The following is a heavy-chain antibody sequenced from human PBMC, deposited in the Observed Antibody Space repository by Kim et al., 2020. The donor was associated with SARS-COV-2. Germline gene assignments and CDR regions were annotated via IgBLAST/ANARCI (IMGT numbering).Heavy chain of an antibody. CDR2: ISGSGGPI. D-gene: IGHD2-8*02. Sequence: LSLTCAASGFTFSSYGMSWVRQAPGKGLEWVSTISGSGGPIYYADSVKGRFTISRDDSKNTLYLQMSSLRAEDTAVYHCARTTGCDSWGQGTLVTVS. J-gene: IGHJ4*02. CDR3: ARTTGCDS. CDR1: GFTFSSYG. V-gene: IGHV3-23*01.